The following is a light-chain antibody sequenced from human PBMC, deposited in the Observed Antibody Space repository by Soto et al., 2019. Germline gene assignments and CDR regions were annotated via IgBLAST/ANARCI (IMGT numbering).Light chain of an antibody. V-gene: IGKV3-20*01. CDR3: QQSSSSPIT. CDR2: AAS. CDR1: QSVLYSSNNKNY. Sequence: EIVLTQSPGTLALSPGERATLSCRASQSVLYSSNNKNYLAWYQQKPGQPPRLLMYAASSRASGIPDRFSGSGSGTDFTLTISRLEPEDFAVYYCQQSSSSPITFGQGTRLEIK. J-gene: IGKJ5*01.